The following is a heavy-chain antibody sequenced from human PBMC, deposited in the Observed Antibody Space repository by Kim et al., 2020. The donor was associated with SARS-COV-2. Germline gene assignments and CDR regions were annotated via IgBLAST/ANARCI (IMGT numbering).Heavy chain of an antibody. V-gene: IGHV4-39*01. D-gene: IGHD6-13*01. CDR1: GGSISSSSYY. J-gene: IGHJ5*02. CDR3: ARRDSSSWYGEYNWFDP. CDR2: IYYSGST. Sequence: SETLSLTCTVSGGSISSSSYYWGWIRQPPGKGLEWIGSIYYSGSTYYNPSLKSRVTISVDTSKNQFSLKLSSVTAADTAVYYCARRDSSSWYGEYNWFDPWGQGTLVTVSS.